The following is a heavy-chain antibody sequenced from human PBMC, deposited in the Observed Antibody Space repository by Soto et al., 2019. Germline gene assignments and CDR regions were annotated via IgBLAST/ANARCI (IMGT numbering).Heavy chain of an antibody. CDR1: GGSISSYY. V-gene: IGHV4-59*01. J-gene: IGHJ4*02. CDR2: IYYSGST. D-gene: IGHD3-22*01. Sequence: SETLSLTCTVSGGSISSYYWSWIRQPPGKGLEWIGYIYYSGSTNYNPSLKSRVTISVDTSKNQFSLKLSSVTAADTAVYYCAREPYYYDSSGYFGYYFDYWGQGTLVTVSS. CDR3: AREPYYYDSSGYFGYYFDY.